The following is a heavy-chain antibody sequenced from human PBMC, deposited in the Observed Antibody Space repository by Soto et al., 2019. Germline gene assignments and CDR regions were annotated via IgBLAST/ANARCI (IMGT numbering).Heavy chain of an antibody. CDR1: GYTFSDFD. D-gene: IGHD3-16*01. V-gene: IGHV1-8*01. Sequence: GASVKVSCKASGYTFSDFDINWLRQAAGQGPEWMGWMNAKSGDTFSAQRLQGKFNMTWDTSLSTAYMEVGSLTSDDAAIYYCARGNTFNYAGFDVWGQGTRVTVYS. CDR2: MNAKSGDT. CDR3: ARGNTFNYAGFDV. J-gene: IGHJ6*02.